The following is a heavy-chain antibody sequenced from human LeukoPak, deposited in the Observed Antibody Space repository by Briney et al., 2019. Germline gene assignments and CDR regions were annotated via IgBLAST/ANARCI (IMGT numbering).Heavy chain of an antibody. CDR3: ARNYGSGPLHYYYYYYMDV. D-gene: IGHD3-10*01. J-gene: IGHJ6*03. V-gene: IGHV1-69*13. CDR1: GGTFSNYA. Sequence: GASVKVSCKVSGGTFSNYAISWVRQAPGQGLEWLGGIIPIFGTANYAQKFQGRVAITADESTSTAYMELSRLRSDDTAVYYCARNYGSGPLHYYYYYYMDVWGKGTTVTVSS. CDR2: IIPIFGTA.